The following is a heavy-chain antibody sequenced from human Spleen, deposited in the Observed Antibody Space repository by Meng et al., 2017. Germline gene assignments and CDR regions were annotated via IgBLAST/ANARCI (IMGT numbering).Heavy chain of an antibody. Sequence: GGSLRPSCAASGFTFSSYNMHWVRQTPGEGLVWVSRINTDASITTYADSVKGRFTISRDNSKNTLYLQMNSLRAEDTAVYYCAKMYKHDGYSSYYWGQGTLVTVSS. CDR3: AKMYKHDGYSSYY. D-gene: IGHD6-19*01. CDR2: INTDASIT. CDR1: GFTFSSYN. V-gene: IGHV3-74*03. J-gene: IGHJ4*02.